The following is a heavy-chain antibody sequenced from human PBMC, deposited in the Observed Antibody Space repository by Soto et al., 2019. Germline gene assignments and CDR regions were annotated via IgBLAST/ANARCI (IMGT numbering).Heavy chain of an antibody. CDR1: GFTFSSYW. CDR2: INSDGSST. V-gene: IGHV3-74*01. Sequence: GGSLRLSCAASGFTFSSYWMHWVRQAPGKGLVWVSRINSDGSSTSYADSVKGRFTISRDNAKNTLYLQMNSLRAEDTAVYYCARDPLAYCGGGCYTNNWFDPWGQGTLVTVSS. D-gene: IGHD2-21*02. CDR3: ARDPLAYCGGGCYTNNWFDP. J-gene: IGHJ5*02.